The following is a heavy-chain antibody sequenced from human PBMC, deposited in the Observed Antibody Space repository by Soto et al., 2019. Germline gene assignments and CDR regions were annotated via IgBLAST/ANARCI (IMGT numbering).Heavy chain of an antibody. J-gene: IGHJ4*02. Sequence: XLXCTVPRGSFKSXRYSWSWKRQPPGKGLEWIGYVYHTGRTSYNPSLKRRVSISMDTSKNQFALNLDSVTAADTAVYFCARDFAYFDSWGQGTLFTVSS. V-gene: IGHV4-61*01. CDR1: RGSFKSXRYS. CDR3: ARDFAYFDS. CDR2: VYHTGRT.